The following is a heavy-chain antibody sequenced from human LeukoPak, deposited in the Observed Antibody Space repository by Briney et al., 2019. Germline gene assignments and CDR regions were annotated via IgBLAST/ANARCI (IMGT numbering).Heavy chain of an antibody. Sequence: PGGSLRLPCAASGFIFSSRWMHWVRRGPGKGLEWVSRIKMDGSSIDYADSVRGRFTVSRDNAKNTLYLEMNSLRVEDTAVYYCARDNSPGWFGPWGQGALVTVSS. J-gene: IGHJ5*02. V-gene: IGHV3-74*01. CDR1: GFIFSSRW. CDR2: IKMDGSSI. CDR3: ARDNSPGWFGP. D-gene: IGHD4-11*01.